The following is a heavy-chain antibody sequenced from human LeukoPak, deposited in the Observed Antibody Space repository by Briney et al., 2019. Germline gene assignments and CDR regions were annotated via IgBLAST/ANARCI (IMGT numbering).Heavy chain of an antibody. Sequence: PSETLSLTCAVYGGSFSGYYWSWIRQPPGKGLEWIGEINHSGSTNYNPSLKSRVTISVDTSKNQFSLKLSSVTAAGTAVYYCARAVYSSSWYGSDYWGQGTLVTVSS. CDR2: INHSGST. J-gene: IGHJ4*02. CDR1: GGSFSGYY. D-gene: IGHD6-13*01. CDR3: ARAVYSSSWYGSDY. V-gene: IGHV4-34*01.